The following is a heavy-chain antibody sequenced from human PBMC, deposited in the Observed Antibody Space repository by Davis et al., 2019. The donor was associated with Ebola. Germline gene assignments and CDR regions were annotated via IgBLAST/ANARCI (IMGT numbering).Heavy chain of an antibody. J-gene: IGHJ5*02. V-gene: IGHV4-39*07. D-gene: IGHD5-24*01. CDR1: GASISVNDYY. Sequence: MPSETLSLTCTVSGASISVNDYYWGWIRQPPGKGLEWIGEIYHSGSTNYNPSLKSRLTISIDKSKNQFSLKLSSVTAADTAIYFCARLLNGYFSFDPWGQGTLVTVSS. CDR3: ARLLNGYFSFDP. CDR2: IYHSGST.